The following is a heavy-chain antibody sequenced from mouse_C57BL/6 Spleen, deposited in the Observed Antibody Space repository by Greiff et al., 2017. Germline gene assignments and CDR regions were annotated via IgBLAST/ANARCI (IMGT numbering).Heavy chain of an antibody. CDR2: ISSGGDYI. V-gene: IGHV5-9-1*02. Sequence: EVKLVESGEGLVKPGGSLKLSCAASGFTFSRYAMSWVRQTPEKRLEWVAYISSGGDYIYYADTVKGRFTISRDNARNTLYLQMSSLKSEDTAMYYCTRDSTVVAPFDYWGQGTTLTVSS. D-gene: IGHD1-1*01. CDR3: TRDSTVVAPFDY. J-gene: IGHJ2*01. CDR1: GFTFSRYA.